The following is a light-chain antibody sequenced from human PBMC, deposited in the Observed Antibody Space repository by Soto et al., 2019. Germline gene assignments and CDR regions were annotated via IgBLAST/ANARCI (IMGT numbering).Light chain of an antibody. CDR1: SSDVGGYNY. Sequence: QSALTQPASVSGSPGQSITISCTGTSSDVGGYNYVSWYQQHPGKAPNLMIYDVSNRPSGVSNCFSGSKSGNTASLTISGLQAEDEADYYCSSYTSSSTLGYVFGTGTKVTVL. V-gene: IGLV2-14*01. CDR2: DVS. CDR3: SSYTSSSTLGYV. J-gene: IGLJ1*01.